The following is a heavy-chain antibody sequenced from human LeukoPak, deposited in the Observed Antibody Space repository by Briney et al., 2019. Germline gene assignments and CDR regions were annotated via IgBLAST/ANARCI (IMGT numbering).Heavy chain of an antibody. J-gene: IGHJ6*02. CDR2: IDWDDDK. V-gene: IGHV2-70*01. CDR3: ARIHRSSYGSGSFTYYAMDV. CDR1: GFSLSTSGMC. D-gene: IGHD3-10*01. Sequence: SGPTLVKPTQNLTLTCTFSGFSLSTSGMCVIWIRQPPGKALEWLAHIDWDDDKSYNTSLKTRLTISKDTSKNQVVLTITNTDPVDSATYYCARIHRSSYGSGSFTYYAMDVWGQGTTVTVSS.